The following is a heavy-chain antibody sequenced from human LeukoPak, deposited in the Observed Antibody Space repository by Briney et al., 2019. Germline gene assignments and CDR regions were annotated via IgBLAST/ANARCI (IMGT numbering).Heavy chain of an antibody. CDR2: ISAYNGNT. CDR1: GYTFTSYG. D-gene: IGHD5-18*01. Sequence: GASVKVSCKASGYTFTSYGISWVRQAPGQGLEWMGWISAYNGNTNYAQKLQGRVTMTTDTSTRTAYMELRSLRSDDTAVYYCARDGDGGYSYGPIDYWGQGTRVTVSS. V-gene: IGHV1-18*01. CDR3: ARDGDGGYSYGPIDY. J-gene: IGHJ4*02.